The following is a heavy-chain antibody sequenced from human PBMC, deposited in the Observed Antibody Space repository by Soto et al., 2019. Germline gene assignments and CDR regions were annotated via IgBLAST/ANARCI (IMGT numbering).Heavy chain of an antibody. CDR1: GFTFDDYA. Sequence: EVQLVESGGGLVQPGRSLRLSCAASGFTFDDYAMHWVRQAPGKGLEWVSGISWNSGSIGYADSVKGRFTISRDNAKNSLYLQMNSLRAEDTALYYCAKGYDFFIDYWGQGTLVTVSS. J-gene: IGHJ4*02. CDR3: AKGYDFFIDY. V-gene: IGHV3-9*01. D-gene: IGHD3-3*01. CDR2: ISWNSGSI.